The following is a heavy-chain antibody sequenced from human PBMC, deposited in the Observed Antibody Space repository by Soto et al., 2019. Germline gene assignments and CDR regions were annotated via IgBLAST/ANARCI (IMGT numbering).Heavy chain of an antibody. CDR2: IIPIFGTA. CDR1: GGTFSSYA. D-gene: IGHD3-10*01. V-gene: IGHV1-69*13. Sequence: SVKVSCKASGGTFSSYAISWVRQAPGQGLEWMGGIIPIFGTANYAQKFQGRVTITADESTSTAYMELSSLRSEDTAVYYCARGASGAHYYGSGGYTRGLVDIWGQ. J-gene: IGHJ3*02. CDR3: ARGASGAHYYGSGGYTRGLVDI.